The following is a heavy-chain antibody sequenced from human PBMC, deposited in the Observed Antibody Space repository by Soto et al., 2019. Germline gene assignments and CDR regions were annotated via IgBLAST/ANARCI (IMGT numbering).Heavy chain of an antibody. V-gene: IGHV3-48*01. D-gene: IGHD3-22*01. J-gene: IGHJ2*01. CDR3: ARDSVVVSFRPRNFDL. CDR1: GFSFNNFN. CDR2: ITNTGDNT. Sequence: LRLSCAASGFSFNNFNMNWVRQVPGKGLEWISYITNTGDNTYYADSVKGRFTISRDNADNSLYLQMNSLRAEDTAIYYCARDSVVVSFRPRNFDLWGRGTQVTVSS.